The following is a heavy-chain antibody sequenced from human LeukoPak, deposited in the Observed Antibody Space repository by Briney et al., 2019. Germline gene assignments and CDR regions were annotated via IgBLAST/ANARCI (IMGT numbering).Heavy chain of an antibody. CDR2: INPNSGGT. J-gene: IGHJ4*02. CDR3: ARVFVDRGPDKLRFLEWFPADY. Sequence: ASVKVSCKASGYTFTGYYMHWVRQAPGQGLEWMGWINPNSGGTNYAQKFQGRVTMTRDTSISAAYMELSRLRSDDTAVYYCARVFVDRGPDKLRFLEWFPADYWGQGTLVTVSS. CDR1: GYTFTGYY. D-gene: IGHD3-3*01. V-gene: IGHV1-2*02.